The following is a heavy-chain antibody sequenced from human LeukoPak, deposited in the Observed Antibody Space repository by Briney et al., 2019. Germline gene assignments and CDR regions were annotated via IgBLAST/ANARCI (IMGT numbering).Heavy chain of an antibody. CDR3: AKDSDDSSGLNDY. D-gene: IGHD3-22*01. CDR1: GFTFSSYA. J-gene: IGHJ4*02. Sequence: GGSLRLSCAASGFTFSSYAMSWVRQAPGKGLEWVSAISGSGGSTYYADSVKGRFTISRDNSKNTLYLQMNSLRAEDTAVYYSAKDSDDSSGLNDYWGQGTLVTVSS. V-gene: IGHV3-23*01. CDR2: ISGSGGST.